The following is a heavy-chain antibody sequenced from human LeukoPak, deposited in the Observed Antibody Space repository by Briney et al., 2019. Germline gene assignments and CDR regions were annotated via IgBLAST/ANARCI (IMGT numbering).Heavy chain of an antibody. Sequence: PSETLSLTCTDSGCSISSYYWNWIRQPPGKGLEWIGYIYYSGSTNYNPSLKSRVTISVDTSKNQFSLKLSSVTAADTAVYYCARGQLGEIAAAASFDYWGQGTLVTVSS. D-gene: IGHD6-13*01. J-gene: IGHJ4*02. CDR3: ARGQLGEIAAAASFDY. CDR1: GCSISSYY. CDR2: IYYSGST. V-gene: IGHV4-59*01.